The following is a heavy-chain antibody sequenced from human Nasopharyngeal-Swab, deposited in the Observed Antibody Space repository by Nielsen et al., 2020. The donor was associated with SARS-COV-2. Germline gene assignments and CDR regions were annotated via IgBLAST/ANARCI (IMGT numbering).Heavy chain of an antibody. CDR3: VRDRLNGGGMDV. D-gene: IGHD3-9*01. V-gene: IGHV3-21*01. J-gene: IGHJ6*02. CDR2: ISSSSSYM. Sequence: GGPLRLSCPASGFTFSSYSMNWVLQAPGKGLEWVSSISSSSSYMYYADSVKGRFTISRDNAKNSVYLQMNSLRAEDTAVYYCVRDRLNGGGMDVWGQGTTVTVSS. CDR1: GFTFSSYS.